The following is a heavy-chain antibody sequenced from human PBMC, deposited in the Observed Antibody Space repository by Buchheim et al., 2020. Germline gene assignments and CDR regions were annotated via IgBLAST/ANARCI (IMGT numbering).Heavy chain of an antibody. V-gene: IGHV3-66*02. Sequence: VQLLQSGGGLVQPGGSLRLSCAASGLSASSLYVGWLRQAPGKGPEWVALISSGGDTYSADSVKGRSAFSRADSENTVILQRNSLTPEDTAIYYCVTSVVREMRGEYWGQGTL. J-gene: IGHJ4*02. CDR1: GLSASSLY. D-gene: IGHD2-15*01. CDR2: ISSGGDT. CDR3: VTSVVREMRGEY.